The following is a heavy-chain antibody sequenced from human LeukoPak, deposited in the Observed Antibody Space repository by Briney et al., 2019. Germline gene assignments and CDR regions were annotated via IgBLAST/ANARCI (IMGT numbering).Heavy chain of an antibody. CDR1: GFTFSSHT. CDR2: IASDGAWT. Sequence: GGSLRLSCSASGFTFSSHTMHWVRQAPGKGLEYVSSIASDGAWTYYADSVKGRFTISRGNSKNTLYVQMSSLRVEDSALYHCVKDLSGTYSFDYWGQGTLVTVSS. J-gene: IGHJ4*02. V-gene: IGHV3-64*05. CDR3: VKDLSGTYSFDY. D-gene: IGHD1-26*01.